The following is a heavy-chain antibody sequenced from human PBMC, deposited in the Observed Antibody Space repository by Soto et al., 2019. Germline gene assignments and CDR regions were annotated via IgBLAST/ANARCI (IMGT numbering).Heavy chain of an antibody. V-gene: IGHV4-4*07. Sequence: QVQLQESGPGLVKPSETLSLTCTVSGGSISSYYWSWIRQPAGKGLEWIGRIYTSGSTNYNPSLKSRVTMSVDTSKNQFSLKLSSVTAADTAVYYCARSGGRGGGGSCYLHTCYGMDVWGQGTTVTVSS. D-gene: IGHD2-15*01. CDR1: GGSISSYY. J-gene: IGHJ6*02. CDR2: IYTSGST. CDR3: ARSGGRGGGGSCYLHTCYGMDV.